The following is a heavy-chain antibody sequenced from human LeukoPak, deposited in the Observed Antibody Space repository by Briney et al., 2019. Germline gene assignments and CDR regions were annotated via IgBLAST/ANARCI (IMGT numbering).Heavy chain of an antibody. CDR1: GFTFSSYA. CDR3: AKDRNGFAFDI. D-gene: IGHD3-3*01. V-gene: IGHV3-23*01. Sequence: PGGSLRLSCAASGFTFSSYAMSWGRQAPGKGLEWFSAISGSGGSTHYAASVKGRFTISRDNSKSTLSLQMNSLRAEDTAVYYCAKDRNGFAFDIWGQGTMVTVSS. CDR2: ISGSGGST. J-gene: IGHJ3*02.